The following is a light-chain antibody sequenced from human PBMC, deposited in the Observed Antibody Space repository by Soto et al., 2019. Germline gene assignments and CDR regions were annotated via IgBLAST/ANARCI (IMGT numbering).Light chain of an antibody. CDR2: DVS. J-gene: IGLJ2*01. Sequence: QSALTQPRSVSGSPGQSVTISCTGTSSDVGGYNYVSWYQQHPGKAPKLMIYDVSKRPSGVPDRFSGSKSGNTASLTISGLRAEDEADYYCCSYAGSYTFYVVFGGGTKLTVL. CDR3: CSYAGSYTFYVV. CDR1: SSDVGGYNY. V-gene: IGLV2-11*01.